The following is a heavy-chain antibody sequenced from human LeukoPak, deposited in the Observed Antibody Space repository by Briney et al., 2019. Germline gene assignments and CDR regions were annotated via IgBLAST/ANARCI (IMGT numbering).Heavy chain of an antibody. CDR2: IKRDGSAI. V-gene: IGHV3-7*03. J-gene: IGHJ4*02. D-gene: IGHD3-22*01. Sequence: PGGSLRLSCEASGFIFSKYWMTWVRQAPGKRLEWVANIKRDGSAIHYVDSVKGRFTISRDNAKNSLYLQMNSLRAEDTALYYCAKGTRYYYDSSGYYSWGQGTLVTVSS. CDR3: AKGTRYYYDSSGYYS. CDR1: GFIFSKYW.